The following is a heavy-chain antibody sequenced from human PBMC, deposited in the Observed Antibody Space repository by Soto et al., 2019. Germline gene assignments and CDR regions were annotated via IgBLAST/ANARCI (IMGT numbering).Heavy chain of an antibody. V-gene: IGHV1-18*01. J-gene: IGHJ6*02. CDR2: ISSYNGDT. D-gene: IGHD5-12*01. CDR1: GYTFTRSG. CDR3: AREGVAPYYYYGMDV. Sequence: QVQLVQSGAEVKKPGASVKVSCKASGYTFTRSGISWVRQAPGQGPEWMGWISSYNGDTNYAQTFQGRVTMTTDTSTRTAYMELRSLISDDTAVYYCAREGVAPYYYYGMDVWGQGTPVTVSS.